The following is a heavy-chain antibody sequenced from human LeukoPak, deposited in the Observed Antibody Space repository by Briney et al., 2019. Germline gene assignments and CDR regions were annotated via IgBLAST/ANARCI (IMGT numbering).Heavy chain of an antibody. V-gene: IGHV1-69*13. Sequence: SVKVSCKASGGTFTSFAISWVRQAPGQGLEWMGGIIPMFGTANYALKFQGRVTITADESTSTAYMELSSLRSEDTAVYYCARAGVGTNDYYYMDVWGKGTTVTVSS. CDR2: IIPMFGTA. CDR1: GGTFTSFA. CDR3: ARAGVGTNDYYYMDV. D-gene: IGHD1-26*01. J-gene: IGHJ6*03.